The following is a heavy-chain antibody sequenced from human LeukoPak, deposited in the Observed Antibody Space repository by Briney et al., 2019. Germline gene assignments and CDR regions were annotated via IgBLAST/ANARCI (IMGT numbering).Heavy chain of an antibody. CDR2: ISSSSSYI. Sequence: GGSLRLSCAASGFTFSSYGMHWVRQAPGKGLEWVSSISSSSSYIYCADSVKGRFTISRDNAKNSLYLQMNSLRAEDTAVYYCARDPYGGDNWFDPWGQGTLVTVSS. CDR1: GFTFSSYG. V-gene: IGHV3-21*01. J-gene: IGHJ5*02. D-gene: IGHD4-23*01. CDR3: ARDPYGGDNWFDP.